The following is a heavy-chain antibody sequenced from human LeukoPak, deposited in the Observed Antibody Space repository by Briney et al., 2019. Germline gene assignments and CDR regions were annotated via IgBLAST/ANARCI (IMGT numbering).Heavy chain of an antibody. V-gene: IGHV3-23*01. D-gene: IGHD5-12*01. CDR2: ISGRTGST. CDR1: GFTFSVCW. Sequence: GGSLRLSCAASGFTFSVCWMSWVRQAPGKGLEWVSAISGRTGSTYYSDSVKGRFTISRDNSKSTLYLQMDSLRAEDTAVYYCAKCGNSGCHLIDYWGQGTLVTVSS. CDR3: AKCGNSGCHLIDY. J-gene: IGHJ4*02.